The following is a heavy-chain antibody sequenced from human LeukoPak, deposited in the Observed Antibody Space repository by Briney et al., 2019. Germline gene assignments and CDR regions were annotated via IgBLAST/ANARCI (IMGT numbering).Heavy chain of an antibody. Sequence: GESLEISCKGSGYNFNTYWIGWVRQMPGKGLEWRGIIYPGDSDTRYSPSFQGQVTISADKSISTAYLQWSSLKASDTAMYYCARQETGSVGSYWGQGTLVTVSS. CDR1: GYNFNTYW. D-gene: IGHD3-10*01. CDR3: ARQETGSVGSY. J-gene: IGHJ4*02. CDR2: IYPGDSDT. V-gene: IGHV5-51*01.